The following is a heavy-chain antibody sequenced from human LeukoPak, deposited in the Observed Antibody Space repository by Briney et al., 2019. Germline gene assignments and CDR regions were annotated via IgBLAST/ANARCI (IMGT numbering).Heavy chain of an antibody. Sequence: PSETLSLTCTVSGGSISSGDYYWNWIRQPPGKGLEWIGYFYNSGRSTYNPSLKSRVTISADTSKNHFSLKLNSVTTADTAVYYCTRGAGWLIDYWGQGILVTVSS. CDR1: GGSISSGDYY. CDR2: FYNSGRS. V-gene: IGHV4-61*03. CDR3: TRGAGWLIDY. D-gene: IGHD3-16*01. J-gene: IGHJ4*02.